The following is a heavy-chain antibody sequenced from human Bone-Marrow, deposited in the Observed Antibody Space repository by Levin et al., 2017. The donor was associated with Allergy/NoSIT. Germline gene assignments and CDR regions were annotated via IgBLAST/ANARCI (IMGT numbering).Heavy chain of an antibody. CDR1: GLPFNTRGMY. V-gene: IGHV2-70*13. D-gene: IGHD4-17*01. Sequence: QTLSLTCTFSGLPFNTRGMYVTWIRQPPGKALEWLALIHLVDDDYSRTSLKTRLTISKDTSKNQVVLTMTNMAPVDTATYYCARAGGDYGDSYYAVDVWGQGTTVTVSS. CDR2: IHLVDDD. J-gene: IGHJ6*01. CDR3: ARAGGDYGDSYYAVDV.